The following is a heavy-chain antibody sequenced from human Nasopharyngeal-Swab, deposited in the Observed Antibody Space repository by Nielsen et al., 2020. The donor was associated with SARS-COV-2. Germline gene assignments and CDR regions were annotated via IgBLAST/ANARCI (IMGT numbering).Heavy chain of an antibody. CDR2: ISGAGTST. J-gene: IGHJ4*02. Sequence: GESLKISCAASGFTFSTSVMSWVRQAPGEGLEWVSAISGAGTSTYYADSVKGRFTISRDNSKNTLYLQLNSLRVEDTAVYYCAKGSAAARPYYFDYWGQGILVTVSS. CDR3: AKGSAAARPYYFDY. CDR1: GFTFSTSV. D-gene: IGHD6-6*01. V-gene: IGHV3-23*01.